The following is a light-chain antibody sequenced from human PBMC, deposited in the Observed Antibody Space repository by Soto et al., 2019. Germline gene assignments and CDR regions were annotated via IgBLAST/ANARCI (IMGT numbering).Light chain of an antibody. J-gene: IGLJ3*02. Sequence: QSVLTQPPSASASLGASVTLTCTLSSGYSNYKVDWYQQRPGKGPRFVMRVGTGGIVGSKGDGIPDRFSGLGSGLNRYLTIKNIQEEDESDYHCGADHGSGSNFGWVFGGGTKLTVL. CDR3: GADHGSGSNFGWV. V-gene: IGLV9-49*01. CDR1: SGYSNYK. CDR2: VGTGGIVG.